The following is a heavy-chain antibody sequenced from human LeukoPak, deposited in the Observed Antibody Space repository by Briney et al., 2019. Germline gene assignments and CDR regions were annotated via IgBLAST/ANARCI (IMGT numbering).Heavy chain of an antibody. J-gene: IGHJ6*04. V-gene: IGHV3-48*03. CDR3: ARDRNYYYGMDV. CDR2: ISSSGSTI. CDR1: GFTFSSYE. Sequence: PGGSLRLSCAASGFTFSSYEMNWVRQAPGKGLEWVSYISSSGSTIYYADSVKGRFTISRDNAKNSLYLQMNSLRAEDTAVYYCARDRNYYYGMDVWGKGTTVTVSS.